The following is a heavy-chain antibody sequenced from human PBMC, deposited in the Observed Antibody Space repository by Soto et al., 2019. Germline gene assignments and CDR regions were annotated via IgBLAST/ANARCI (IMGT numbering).Heavy chain of an antibody. CDR1: GGSISSGGYY. CDR3: ARATQYYFDTFCYSAGHRDVLDF. V-gene: IGHV4-31*03. CDR2: IYYSGST. D-gene: IGHD3-22*01. J-gene: IGHJ3*01. Sequence: SETLSLTCTVSGGSISSGGYYWSWLRQHPGKGLEWIGYIYYSGSTYYNPSLKSRVTISVDTSKNQFSLKLTSVTAADTAVYYCARATQYYFDTFCYSAGHRDVLDFWGQGTMVTVSS.